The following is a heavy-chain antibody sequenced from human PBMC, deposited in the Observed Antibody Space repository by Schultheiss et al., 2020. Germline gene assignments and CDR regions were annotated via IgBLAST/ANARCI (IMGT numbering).Heavy chain of an antibody. CDR3: ARTVVEDSNWFDP. J-gene: IGHJ5*02. CDR1: GGSISSSNYY. V-gene: IGHV4-39*01. D-gene: IGHD2-2*01. Sequence: GSLRLSCTVSGGSISSSNYYWGWIRQPPGKGLEWIGSIYYSGRTYYNPSLKSRVTISVDTSKNQFSLKLSSVTAADTAVYYCARTVVEDSNWFDPWGQGTLVTVSS. CDR2: IYYSGRT.